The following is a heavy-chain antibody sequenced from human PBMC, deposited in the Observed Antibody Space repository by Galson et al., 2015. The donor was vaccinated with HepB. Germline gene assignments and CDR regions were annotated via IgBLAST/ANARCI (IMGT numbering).Heavy chain of an antibody. V-gene: IGHV1-2*06. CDR1: GYTFTGYY. D-gene: IGHD6-13*01. CDR3: ASEVVAADTEYYYYGMDA. J-gene: IGHJ6*02. CDR2: INPNSGGT. Sequence: SVKVSCKASGYTFTGYYMHWVRQAPGQGLEWMGRINPNSGGTNYAQKFQGRVTMTRDTSISTAYMELSRLRSDDTAVYYCASEVVAADTEYYYYGMDAWGQGTTVTVSS.